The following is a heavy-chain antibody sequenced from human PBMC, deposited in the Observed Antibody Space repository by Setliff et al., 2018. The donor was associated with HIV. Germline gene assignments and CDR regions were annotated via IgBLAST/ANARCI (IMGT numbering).Heavy chain of an antibody. CDR3: ARDATRGGDMDV. CDR1: GFTFRNYW. CDR2: IKEDGSEK. D-gene: IGHD2-15*01. Sequence: PGGSLRLSCGASGFTFRNYWMTWVRQAPGRGLECVANIKEDGSEKYYVDSGKGRFTISRDHAKDSLYLQMNNLRAEDTAVYYCARDATRGGDMDVWGKGITVTVSS. V-gene: IGHV3-7*01. J-gene: IGHJ6*03.